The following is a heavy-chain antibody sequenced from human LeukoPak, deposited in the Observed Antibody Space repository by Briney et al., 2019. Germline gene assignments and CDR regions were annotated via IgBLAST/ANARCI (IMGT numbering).Heavy chain of an antibody. CDR1: GLTFDDYA. V-gene: IGHV3-9*01. D-gene: IGHD6-13*01. J-gene: IGHJ6*02. CDR3: PKDQAAGTYYYYGMDV. Sequence: GGSLRLSCAASGLTFDDYAMHLVLEAPGKGLEWVSGISWNSVSIGYADSVKGRFTISRDNAKNSLYMQMNSLRAEDTPLYYCPKDQAAGTYYYYGMDVWGQGTTVTVSS. CDR2: ISWNSVSI.